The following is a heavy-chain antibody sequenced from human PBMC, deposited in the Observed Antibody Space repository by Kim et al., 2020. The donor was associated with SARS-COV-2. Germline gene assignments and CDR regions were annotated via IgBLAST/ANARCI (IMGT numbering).Heavy chain of an antibody. D-gene: IGHD3-22*01. V-gene: IGHV1-46*01. CDR3: ARSQGVPSSDYFFPVSFDI. CDR2: INPSATTT. Sequence: ASVKVSCKASGYSFASYYIHWVRQAPGQGLDWMGVINPSATTTRDAQKFQGRVTMTREPSTSTVHMELSSLRSDDTAVYYCARSQGVPSSDYFFPVSFDIWGQGTMVTVSS. J-gene: IGHJ3*02. CDR1: GYSFASYY.